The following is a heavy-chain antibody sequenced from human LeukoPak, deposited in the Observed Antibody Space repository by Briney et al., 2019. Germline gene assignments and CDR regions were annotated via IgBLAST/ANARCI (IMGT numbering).Heavy chain of an antibody. CDR2: ISSSSSYI. CDR1: GFTVTDYA. V-gene: IGHV3-21*01. Sequence: GGSLRLSCAASGFTVTDYAMTWIRQSPGKGLEWVSSISSSSSYIYYADSVKGRFTISRDNAKNSLYLQMNSLRAEDTAVYYCARDKRQGGYCSGGSCYPVPTPGYWGQGTLVTVSS. J-gene: IGHJ4*02. CDR3: ARDKRQGGYCSGGSCYPVPTPGY. D-gene: IGHD2-15*01.